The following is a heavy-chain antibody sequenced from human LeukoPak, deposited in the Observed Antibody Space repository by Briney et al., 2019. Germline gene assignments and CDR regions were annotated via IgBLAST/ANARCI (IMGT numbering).Heavy chain of an antibody. CDR2: MNPNSSNT. CDR3: AREWRYCSSTSCYRVPGGYYGMDV. V-gene: IGHV1-8*01. Sequence: ASVKVSCKASGYTFTSYDINWVRQATGQGLEWIGWMNPNSSNTGYAQKFQGRVTMTRNTSISTAYMELSSLRSEDTAVYYCAREWRYCSSTSCYRVPGGYYGMDVWGQGTAVTVSS. CDR1: GYTFTSYD. J-gene: IGHJ6*02. D-gene: IGHD2-2*02.